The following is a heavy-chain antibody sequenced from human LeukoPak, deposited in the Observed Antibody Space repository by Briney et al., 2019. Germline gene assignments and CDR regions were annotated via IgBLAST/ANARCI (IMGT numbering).Heavy chain of an antibody. D-gene: IGHD6-6*01. V-gene: IGHV1-69*04. CDR2: IVPIINTT. CDR3: ARSRLVAARPRHQLGFDP. J-gene: IGHJ5*02. CDR1: GVTFGSYA. Sequence: SVKVSCKGSGVTFGSYAMSWVRQAPGQGLEWMGRIVPIINTTNYAQKFRGRLTITADKSTGTAYMELSSLRSEDTAVYYCARSRLVAARPRHQLGFDPWGQGTLVTVSS.